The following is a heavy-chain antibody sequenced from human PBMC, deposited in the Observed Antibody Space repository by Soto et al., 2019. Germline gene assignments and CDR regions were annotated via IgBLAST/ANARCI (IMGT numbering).Heavy chain of an antibody. CDR1: GYTFTGYY. V-gene: IGHV1-2*04. D-gene: IGHD3-9*01. CDR2: INPNSGGT. J-gene: IGHJ6*02. CDR3: ARDARGNYDILTGWSYYYYGLDV. Sequence: ASVKVSFKASGYTFTGYYMHWVRQAPGQGLEWMGWINPNSGGTNYAQKFQGWVTMTRDTSISTAYMELSRLRSDDTAVYYCARDARGNYDILTGWSYYYYGLDVWGQGTTVTVSS.